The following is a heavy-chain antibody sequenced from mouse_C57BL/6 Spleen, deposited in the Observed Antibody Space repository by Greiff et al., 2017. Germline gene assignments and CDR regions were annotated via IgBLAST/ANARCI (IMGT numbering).Heavy chain of an antibody. D-gene: IGHD1-1*01. CDR1: GYTFTSYW. V-gene: IGHV1-72*01. J-gene: IGHJ1*03. CDR3: ARENYYVSSDGRYFDV. Sequence: QVQLQQPGAELVKPGASVKLSCKASGYTFTSYWMHWVKQRPGRGLEWIGRIDPNSGGTKYNEKFKSKATLTVDKPSSTAYLQLRSLTVEDAAVYYCARENYYVSSDGRYFDVWGTGTTVTVSS. CDR2: IDPNSGGT.